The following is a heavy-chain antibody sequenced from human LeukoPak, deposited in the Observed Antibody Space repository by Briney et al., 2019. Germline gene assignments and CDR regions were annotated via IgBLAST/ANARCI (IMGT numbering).Heavy chain of an antibody. CDR1: GGSINSGSYY. D-gene: IGHD2-15*01. Sequence: PSETLSLTCTVSGGSINSGSYYWGWIRQPPGMGLEWIGTISYSGSTYYNPSLKSRVTISVDTSKNQFSLTLSSVTAADTAVYYCARHFRVGYCSGGSCSQIDYWGQGTLVTVSS. J-gene: IGHJ4*02. V-gene: IGHV4-39*01. CDR2: ISYSGST. CDR3: ARHFRVGYCSGGSCSQIDY.